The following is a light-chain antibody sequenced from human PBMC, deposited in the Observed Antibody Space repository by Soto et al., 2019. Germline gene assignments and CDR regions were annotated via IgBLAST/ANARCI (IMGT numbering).Light chain of an antibody. Sequence: DIHMTQSPSTLSASVGDRVTITCRASQSISSWLAWYQQKPGKAPKLLIYKASSLESGVPSRFSGSGSGTEFTLTFSSLQTDDFATYYCQQYNSYPYTFGQGTKLEIK. J-gene: IGKJ2*01. CDR3: QQYNSYPYT. V-gene: IGKV1-5*03. CDR2: KAS. CDR1: QSISSW.